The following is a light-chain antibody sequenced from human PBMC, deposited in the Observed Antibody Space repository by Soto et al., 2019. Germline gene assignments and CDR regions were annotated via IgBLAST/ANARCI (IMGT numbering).Light chain of an antibody. CDR2: DVT. CDR1: XSXVGRYNY. J-gene: IGLJ2*01. Sequence: QSALTQPASVSGSPGQSITISCXXTXSXVGRYNYVSWYQQHPGKAPKLMIYDVTNRPSGVSTRFSGSKSGNTASLTISGLQAEDEADYFCSSFTTSDTRVLGGGTKVTVL. V-gene: IGLV2-14*01. CDR3: SSFTTSDTRV.